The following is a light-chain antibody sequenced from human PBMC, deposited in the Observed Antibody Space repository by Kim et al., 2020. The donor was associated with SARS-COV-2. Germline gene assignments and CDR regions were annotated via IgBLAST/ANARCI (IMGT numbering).Light chain of an antibody. CDR1: SSDVGGYNY. Sequence: ESVTISCTGTSSDVGGYNYVSWYQQHPGKAPKLMIYEVSKRPSGVPDRFSGSKSGNTASLTVSGFQAEDEADYYCSSYAGSNNYVFGTGTKVTVL. CDR3: SSYAGSNNYV. V-gene: IGLV2-8*01. J-gene: IGLJ1*01. CDR2: EVS.